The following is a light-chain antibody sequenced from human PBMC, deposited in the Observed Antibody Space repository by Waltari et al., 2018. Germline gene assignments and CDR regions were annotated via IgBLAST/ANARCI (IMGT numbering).Light chain of an antibody. CDR3: ASWDDSLSGGI. CDR1: SSNIGSNF. Sequence: QSVLTQPPSASGPPGQRVTIACSGSSSNIGSNFVYWYQQFPGKAPKPLLFRNNQRPSGFLDRFSGSKSGSSASLAISGLRSDDEAHYYCASWDDSLSGGIFGGGTEVTVL. J-gene: IGLJ2*01. CDR2: RNN. V-gene: IGLV1-47*01.